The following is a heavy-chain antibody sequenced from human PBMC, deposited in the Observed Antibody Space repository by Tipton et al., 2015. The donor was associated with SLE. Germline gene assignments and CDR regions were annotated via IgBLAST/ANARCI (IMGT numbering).Heavy chain of an antibody. V-gene: IGHV4-59*01. J-gene: IGHJ4*02. Sequence: TLSLTCTVSGGSISSYYWSWIRQPPGKGLEWIGYIYYSGSTNYNPSLKSRVTISVDTSKNQSSLKLSSVTAADTAVYYCASGRAVAGGDYFDYWGQGPLVTVSS. D-gene: IGHD6-19*01. CDR1: GGSISSYY. CDR3: ASGRAVAGGDYFDY. CDR2: IYYSGST.